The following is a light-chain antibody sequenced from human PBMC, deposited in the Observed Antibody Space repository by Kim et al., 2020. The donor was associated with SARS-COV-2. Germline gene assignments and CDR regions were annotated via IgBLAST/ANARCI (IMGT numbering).Light chain of an antibody. CDR3: LQHNTYPIT. Sequence: ASVGDRGTSTCRASQEIRNELGWYQQNPGRAPKRLIYGASNLQSGVPSRFSGSGSGTEFTLTISSLQPEDFATYFCLQHNTYPITFGQGTRLEIK. CDR1: QEIRNE. V-gene: IGKV1-17*01. CDR2: GAS. J-gene: IGKJ5*01.